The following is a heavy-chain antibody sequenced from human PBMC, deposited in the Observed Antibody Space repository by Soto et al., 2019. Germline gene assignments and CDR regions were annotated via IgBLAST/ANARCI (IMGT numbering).Heavy chain of an antibody. CDR1: GFTFNTYD. Sequence: VQLLQSGGGLVQPGGSLRLSCAASGFTFNTYDMTWVRQAPGKGLEWVSSISDSGDTTFYADSVKGRFTISRDNSKNMLFLQMSSLRADDSAVYFCARGSKDSYPGSRIFDFWGRGTLVTVSS. J-gene: IGHJ4*02. CDR3: ARGSKDSYPGSRIFDF. V-gene: IGHV3-23*01. D-gene: IGHD3-10*01. CDR2: ISDSGDTT.